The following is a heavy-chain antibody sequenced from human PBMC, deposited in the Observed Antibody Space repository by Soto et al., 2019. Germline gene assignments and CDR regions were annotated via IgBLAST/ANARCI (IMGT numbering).Heavy chain of an antibody. J-gene: IGHJ4*02. Sequence: ETLSLSCAVYGVSFSGYYWSWIRQPPGKGLEWIGEINHSGSTNYNPSLKSRVTISVDTSKNQFSLKLSSVTAADTAVYYCARCRISSSCRYWGQGTLVTV. V-gene: IGHV4-34*01. D-gene: IGHD6-13*01. CDR3: ARCRISSSCRY. CDR1: GVSFSGYY. CDR2: INHSGST.